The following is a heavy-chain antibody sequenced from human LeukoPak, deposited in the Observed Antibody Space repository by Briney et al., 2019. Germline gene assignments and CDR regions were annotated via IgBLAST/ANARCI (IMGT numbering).Heavy chain of an antibody. J-gene: IGHJ4*02. D-gene: IGHD3-10*01. CDR2: IYYSGST. V-gene: IGHV4-39*07. CDR3: ARDFHGSGSYYNGY. Sequence: SETLSLTCTVSGGSISSSSYYWGWIRQPPGKGLEWIGSIYYSGSTYYNPSLKSRVTISVDTSKNQFSLKLSSVTAADTAVYYCARDFHGSGSYYNGYWGQGTLVAVSS. CDR1: GGSISSSSYY.